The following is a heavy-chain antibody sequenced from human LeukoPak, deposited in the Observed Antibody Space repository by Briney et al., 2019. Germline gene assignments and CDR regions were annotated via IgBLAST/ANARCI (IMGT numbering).Heavy chain of an antibody. CDR3: ARRDTIFGVANWFDP. J-gene: IGHJ5*02. V-gene: IGHV3-21*01. Sequence: GGSLRLSCAASGFTFSSYSMNWIRQAPGKGLEWVSSISSSSSYIYYADSVKGRFTISRDNAKNSLYLQMNSLRAEDTAVYYCARRDTIFGVANWFDPWGQGTLVTVSS. CDR2: ISSSSSYI. D-gene: IGHD3-3*01. CDR1: GFTFSSYS.